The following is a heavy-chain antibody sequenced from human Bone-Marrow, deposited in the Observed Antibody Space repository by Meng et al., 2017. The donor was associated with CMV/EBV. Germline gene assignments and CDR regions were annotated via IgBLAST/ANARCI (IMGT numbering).Heavy chain of an antibody. Sequence: EGKLVEAGGGLAQPGWSLRLSCAASEASFRNYALSWVRQAPGKGLEWVSSISADSDSTYDAVYVKGRFTVSRDNSKNTLYLQMNSLRAEDTAVYYCAPTYTVNGGFDYWGQGTLVTVFS. J-gene: IGHJ4*02. D-gene: IGHD2-2*02. CDR2: ISADSDST. V-gene: IGHV3-23*04. CDR3: APTYTVNGGFDY. CDR1: EASFRNYA.